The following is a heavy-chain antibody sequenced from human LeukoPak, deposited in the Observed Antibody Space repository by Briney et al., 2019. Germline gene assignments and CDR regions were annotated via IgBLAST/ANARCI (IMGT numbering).Heavy chain of an antibody. J-gene: IGHJ2*01. Sequence: PSETLSLTCTVSGGSISSYYWSWIRQPAGKGLEWIGRIYTSGSTNYNPSLKSRVTKSVDTSKNQFSLKLSSVTAADTAVYYCARDAFGLLLNYWYFDLWGRGTLVTVSS. CDR2: IYTSGST. V-gene: IGHV4-4*07. CDR1: GGSISSYY. CDR3: ARDAFGLLLNYWYFDL. D-gene: IGHD2-15*01.